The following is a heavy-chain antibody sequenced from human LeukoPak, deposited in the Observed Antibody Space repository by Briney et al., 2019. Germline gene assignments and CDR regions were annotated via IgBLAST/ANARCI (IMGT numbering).Heavy chain of an antibody. CDR2: IYSSGST. D-gene: IGHD2-21*02. J-gene: IGHJ4*02. CDR3: ARLPHGDCPDY. Sequence: SETLSLTCTVSGVSISSNNYYWGWIRQPPGKGLQWIGSIYSSGSTYYNPSLKSRVTISVDTSRSHFSLKLSAVTAADTAVYYCARLPHGDCPDYWGQRPLVTVSS. V-gene: IGHV4-39*02. CDR1: GVSISSNNYY.